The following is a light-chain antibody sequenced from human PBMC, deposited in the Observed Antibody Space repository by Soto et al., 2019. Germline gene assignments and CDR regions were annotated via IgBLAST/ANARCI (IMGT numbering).Light chain of an antibody. Sequence: DMQMTQSPSSLSASVGDRVTITCRASQSISRNLNWFQQKPGRAPKLLIYAASSLQSGVPSRFSGSGSGTDFTLTISSLQPEDFATYYCQQSYSGFTFGPGTKVDIK. J-gene: IGKJ3*01. V-gene: IGKV1-39*01. CDR2: AAS. CDR3: QQSYSGFT. CDR1: QSISRN.